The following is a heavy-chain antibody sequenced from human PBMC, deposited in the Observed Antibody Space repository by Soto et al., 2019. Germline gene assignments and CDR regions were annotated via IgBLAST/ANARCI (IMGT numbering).Heavy chain of an antibody. CDR2: IIGGNGDT. V-gene: IGHV3-23*01. CDR3: AKDKEPDGVWDIDF. D-gene: IGHD4-17*01. CDR1: GFTFRSYT. Sequence: GGSLRLSCAGSGFTFRSYTMTWVRQAPGKGLEWVSSIIGGNGDTFYAASVTGRFTISRDISKSTLYLQMNGLRVEDTAIYYCAKDKEPDGVWDIDFWGHGTLVTVSS. J-gene: IGHJ4*01.